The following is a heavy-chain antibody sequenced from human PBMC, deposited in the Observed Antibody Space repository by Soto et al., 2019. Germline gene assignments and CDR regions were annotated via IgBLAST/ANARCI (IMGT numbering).Heavy chain of an antibody. CDR1: SIPITEYS. D-gene: IGHD6-13*01. CDR2: ISESGGST. J-gene: IGHJ4*02. CDR3: AKRSPYSSGWYSPIFDY. V-gene: IGHV3-23*01. Sequence: ETLSLTCNVSSIPITEYSWSWVRQAPGKGLEWVSVISESGGSTHYADSVRGRFTVSRDNSKNSLSLRMNSLRDEDTAVYFCAKRSPYSSGWYSPIFDYWGQGALVTVSS.